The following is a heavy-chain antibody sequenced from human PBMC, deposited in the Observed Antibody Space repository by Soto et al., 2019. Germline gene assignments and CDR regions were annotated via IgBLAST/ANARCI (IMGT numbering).Heavy chain of an antibody. D-gene: IGHD3-10*01. CDR3: ATVSPGGVRGVMGGEDAFDI. Sequence: GASVKVSCKASGGTFSSYAISWVRQAPGKGLEWMGGFDPEDGETIYAQKFQGRVTMTEDTSPDTAYMELSSLRSEDTAVYYCATVSPGGVRGVMGGEDAFDIWGQGTMVTVSS. CDR1: GGTFSSYA. J-gene: IGHJ3*02. V-gene: IGHV1-24*01. CDR2: FDPEDGET.